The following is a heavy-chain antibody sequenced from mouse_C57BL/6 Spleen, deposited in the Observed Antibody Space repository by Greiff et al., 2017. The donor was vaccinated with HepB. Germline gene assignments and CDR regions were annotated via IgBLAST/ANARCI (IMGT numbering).Heavy chain of an antibody. CDR1: GFTFTDYY. CDR3: ARYTYGNSPFAY. J-gene: IGHJ3*01. CDR2: IRNKANGYTT. V-gene: IGHV7-3*01. Sequence: EVQLVESGGGLVQPGGSLSLSCAASGFTFTDYYMSWVRQPPGKALEWLGFIRNKANGYTTEYSASVKGRFTISRDNSLSILYLQMNALRAEDSSTYYCARYTYGNSPFAYWGQGTLVTVSA. D-gene: IGHD2-1*01.